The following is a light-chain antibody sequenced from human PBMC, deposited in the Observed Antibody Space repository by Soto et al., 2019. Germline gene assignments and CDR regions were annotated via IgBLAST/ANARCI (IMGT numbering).Light chain of an antibody. Sequence: EIVLTQSPGTLSLSPGETATLSCRANQRVSSTYLAWYQQRPGLAPRLLIYGTSGRAPGIPDRFSGSGSGTDFTLTISRLEPEDFAVYYCQQYGSSPPWTFGQGTKVEIK. CDR3: QQYGSSPPWT. CDR1: QRVSSTY. J-gene: IGKJ1*01. V-gene: IGKV3-20*01. CDR2: GTS.